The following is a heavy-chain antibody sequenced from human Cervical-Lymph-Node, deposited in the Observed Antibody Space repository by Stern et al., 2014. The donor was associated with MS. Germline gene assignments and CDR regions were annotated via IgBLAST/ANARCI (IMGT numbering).Heavy chain of an antibody. J-gene: IGHJ4*02. V-gene: IGHV1-2*02. CDR2: ISPKTGSA. CDR3: ARDRGSYSDY. Sequence: VQLVESGAEVERPGASVKGSCKASGYTFTAYFLHWVRQAPVQGLAWMGWISPKTGSATYAQKFQDRVTMTRDTSINTGYMEVSSLRSDDTAVYYCARDRGSYSDYWGQGTLVAVSS. D-gene: IGHD1-26*01. CDR1: GYTFTAYF.